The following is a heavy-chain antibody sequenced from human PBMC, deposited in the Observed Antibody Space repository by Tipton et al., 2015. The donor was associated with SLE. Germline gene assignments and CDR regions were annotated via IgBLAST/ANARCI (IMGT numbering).Heavy chain of an antibody. CDR1: GGSISSSSYY. Sequence: TLSLTCTVSGGSISSSSYYWGWIRQPPGKGLEWIGSIYYSGSTYYNPSLKSRVTMSVDTSKNQFSLKLSSVTAADTAVYYCARGPPYYDYVWGSYRYNWFDPWGQGTLVTVSS. D-gene: IGHD3-16*02. CDR3: ARGPPYYDYVWGSYRYNWFDP. CDR2: IYYSGST. V-gene: IGHV4-39*07. J-gene: IGHJ5*02.